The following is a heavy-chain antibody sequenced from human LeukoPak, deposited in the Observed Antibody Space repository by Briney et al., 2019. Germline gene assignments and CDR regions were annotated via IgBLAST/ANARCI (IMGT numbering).Heavy chain of an antibody. V-gene: IGHV3-74*01. CDR2: ISADGGDT. CDR3: AKVPYYYDNSRSQGYYFDY. Sequence: GGSLRLSCAVSGFPFSNFWMHWVRQVPGKGLMWVSRISADGGDTTYADSVKGRFTISRDNSKNTLSLLMNSLRAEDTALYFCAKVPYYYDNSRSQGYYFDYWGQGTLVTVSS. CDR1: GFPFSNFW. J-gene: IGHJ4*02. D-gene: IGHD3-22*01.